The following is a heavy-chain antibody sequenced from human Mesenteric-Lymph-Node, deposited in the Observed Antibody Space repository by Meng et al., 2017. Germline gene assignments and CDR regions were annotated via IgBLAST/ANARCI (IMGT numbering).Heavy chain of an antibody. D-gene: IGHD5-18*01. V-gene: IGHV3-21*01. CDR2: ISSSSNYI. Sequence: EVQLVESGGGLVKPVGSLRLSCAVSGFTFSSYTMNWVRRAPGKGLEWVSSISSSSNYIYSADSVKGRFTISRDNAKNSLYLQMNSLRAEDTAVYYCARDTPGLLFDYWGQGTLVTVSS. CDR1: GFTFSSYT. J-gene: IGHJ4*02. CDR3: ARDTPGLLFDY.